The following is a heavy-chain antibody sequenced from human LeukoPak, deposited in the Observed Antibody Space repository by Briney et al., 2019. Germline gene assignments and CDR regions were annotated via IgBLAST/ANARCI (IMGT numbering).Heavy chain of an antibody. CDR2: VNLQGGT. CDR3: ARDGVLGGLFVWDY. Sequence: SETLSLTCDVSGGSITQTNYWTWVRQPPGKGLEWIGEVNLQGGTNYNPSLLRRVAVSVDTSANHVSLQMTSVTAADMAVYYCARDGVLGGLFVWDYWGQGTLVTVSS. D-gene: IGHD3-16*01. CDR1: GGSITQTNY. V-gene: IGHV4-4*02. J-gene: IGHJ4*02.